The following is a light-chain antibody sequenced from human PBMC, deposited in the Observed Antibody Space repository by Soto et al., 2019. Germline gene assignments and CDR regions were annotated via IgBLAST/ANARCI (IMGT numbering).Light chain of an antibody. V-gene: IGKV1-9*01. J-gene: IGKJ4*01. Sequence: GDRVTITCRASQDIRTYLAWYQQKPGEAPKLLIYAASTLQSGVPSRFSGSGSGTEFTLTISSLQPADFAAYYCQQLNSYPLTFGGGTKVEI. CDR2: AAS. CDR1: QDIRTY. CDR3: QQLNSYPLT.